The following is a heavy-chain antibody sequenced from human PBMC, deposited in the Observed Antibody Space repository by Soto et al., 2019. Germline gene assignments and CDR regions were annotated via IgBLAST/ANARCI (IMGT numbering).Heavy chain of an antibody. CDR1: GGSISSGGYS. CDR3: ARESGYCSGGSLYPNWFDT. J-gene: IGHJ5*02. Sequence: QLQLQESGSGLVKPSQTLSLTCAVSGGSISSGGYSWRWIRQPPGKGLEWIGYIYHSGSTYYNPSINIIFAISVDRSRNQFALKLSLATAAYTAVYYCARESGYCSGGSLYPNWFDTWCQGTLVTVSS. D-gene: IGHD2-15*01. V-gene: IGHV4-30-2*01. CDR2: IYHSGST.